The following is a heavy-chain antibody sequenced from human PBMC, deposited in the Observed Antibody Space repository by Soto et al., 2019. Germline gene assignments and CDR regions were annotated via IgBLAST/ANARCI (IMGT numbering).Heavy chain of an antibody. CDR3: ARDPSYDFWIRWWFDP. CDR1: GFTFSSYA. CDR2: ISYDGSNK. V-gene: IGHV3-30-3*01. J-gene: IGHJ5*02. Sequence: GGSLRLSCAASGFTFSSYAMHWVRQAPGKGLEWVAVISYDGSNKYYADSVKGRFTISRDNSKNTLYLQMNSLRAEDTAVYYCARDPSYDFWIRWWFDPWGQGTLVTVSS. D-gene: IGHD3-3*01.